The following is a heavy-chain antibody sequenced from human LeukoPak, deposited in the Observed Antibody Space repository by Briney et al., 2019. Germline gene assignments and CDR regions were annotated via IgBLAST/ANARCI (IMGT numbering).Heavy chain of an antibody. V-gene: IGHV1-69*13. CDR1: GGTFSSYA. Sequence: SVKVSCKASGGTFSSYAISWVRQAPGQGLEWMGGIIPIFGTANYAQKFQGRVTITADESTSTAYMELSSLRSEDTAVYYCARGIVVVPAVAKYYYYYGMDVWGQGTTVTVSS. CDR2: IIPIFGTA. D-gene: IGHD2-2*01. J-gene: IGHJ6*02. CDR3: ARGIVVVPAVAKYYYYYGMDV.